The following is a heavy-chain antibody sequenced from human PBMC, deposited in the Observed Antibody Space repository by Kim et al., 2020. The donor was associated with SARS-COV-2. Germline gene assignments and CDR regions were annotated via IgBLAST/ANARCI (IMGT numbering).Heavy chain of an antibody. CDR1: GFTFSSYS. Sequence: GGSLRLSCAASGFTFSSYSMNWVRQAPGKGLEWVSSISSSSSNIYYADSVKGRFTISSDNAKNSLYLQMSSLRAEDTAVYYCARDRLSSWRGYYVNGMDVWGQGTTVTVSS. D-gene: IGHD3-3*01. CDR2: ISSSSSNI. J-gene: IGHJ6*02. V-gene: IGHV3-21*01. CDR3: ARDRLSSWRGYYVNGMDV.